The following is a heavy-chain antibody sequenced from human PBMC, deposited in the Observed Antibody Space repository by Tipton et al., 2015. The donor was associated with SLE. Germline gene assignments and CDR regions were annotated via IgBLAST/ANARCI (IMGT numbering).Heavy chain of an antibody. CDR2: ISGSGGST. J-gene: IGHJ6*02. D-gene: IGHD2-2*01. Sequence: QLVQSGGGVVQPGRSLRLSCAASGFSFSSYAMSWVRQAPGKGLEWVSAISGSGGSTYYADSVKGRFTISRDNSKNTLYLQMNSLRAEDTAVYYCAKEGFCSSTSCQTSYYYHYGMDVWGQGTTVTVSS. CDR3: AKEGFCSSTSCQTSYYYHYGMDV. V-gene: IGHV3-23*04. CDR1: GFSFSSYA.